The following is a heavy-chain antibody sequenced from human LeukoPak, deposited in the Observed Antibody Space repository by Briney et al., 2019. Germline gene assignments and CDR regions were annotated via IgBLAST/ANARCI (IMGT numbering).Heavy chain of an antibody. CDR2: INSDGGST. V-gene: IGHV3-74*01. J-gene: IGHJ3*01. Sequence: GGSLRLSCAASGFTFSSCWMHWVRQAPGKGLVWVSRINSDGGSTTYADSVKGRFTISRDNAKNTVYLQMNSLRAEDTAVYYCARRRERGASDAFAFWGQGTMVTVSS. CDR3: ARRRERGASDAFAF. CDR1: GFTFSSCW. D-gene: IGHD3-16*01.